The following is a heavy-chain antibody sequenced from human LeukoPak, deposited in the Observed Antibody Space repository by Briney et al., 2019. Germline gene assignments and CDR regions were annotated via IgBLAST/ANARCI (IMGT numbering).Heavy chain of an antibody. Sequence: GESLKISCKGSEYSFTSYWVGWVRQMPGKGLEWMGVIYSGDSHTRYRPSFQGQVTISVDKSISTAYLQWSSLRASDTALYYCARRLFYDSPGGFDYWGQGTLVTVSS. CDR2: IYSGDSHT. V-gene: IGHV5-51*01. J-gene: IGHJ4*02. D-gene: IGHD3-22*01. CDR3: ARRLFYDSPGGFDY. CDR1: EYSFTSYW.